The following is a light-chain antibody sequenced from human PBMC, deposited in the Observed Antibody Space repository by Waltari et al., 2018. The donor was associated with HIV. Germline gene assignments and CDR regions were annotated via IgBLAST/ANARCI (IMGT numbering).Light chain of an antibody. CDR1: QNIDNW. CDR2: KAS. CDR3: QQYTIYSYT. V-gene: IGKV1-5*03. J-gene: IGKJ2*01. Sequence: DIQMTQSPSTLSASVGDRVTITCRASQNIDNWLAWYQPEPGKAPKLLISKASDLESGVPSRISGSGFGTEFTLTISSLQPDDFATYYCQQYTIYSYTFGQGTKLEI.